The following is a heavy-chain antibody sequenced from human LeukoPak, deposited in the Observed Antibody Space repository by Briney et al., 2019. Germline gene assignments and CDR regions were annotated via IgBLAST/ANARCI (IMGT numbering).Heavy chain of an antibody. CDR2: LSYSGGGT. CDR1: GFTFSNYA. J-gene: IGHJ4*02. CDR3: ARYGGFLDY. D-gene: IGHD3-16*01. V-gene: IGHV3-23*01. Sequence: GGSLRLSCEASGFTFSNYAMSWVRQAPGKGLKWVSALSYSGGGTYYADSVKGRFTISRDNSKSTLYLQMNSLRGEDTAVYNCARYGGFLDYWGQGTLVTVSS.